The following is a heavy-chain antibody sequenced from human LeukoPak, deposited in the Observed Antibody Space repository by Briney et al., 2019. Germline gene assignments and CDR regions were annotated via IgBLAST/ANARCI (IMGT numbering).Heavy chain of an antibody. J-gene: IGHJ4*02. CDR2: ISASSNYI. D-gene: IGHD2-8*01. Sequence: PGGSLRLSCAASGFTFSNTNMNWVRQAPGKGLKWVSFISASSNYIYYADSVKGRFTISSDNAQNSLYLQMNSLRAEDTAVYFCARVVNGYVDYWGQGTLVTVSS. CDR1: GFTFSNTN. CDR3: ARVVNGYVDY. V-gene: IGHV3-21*06.